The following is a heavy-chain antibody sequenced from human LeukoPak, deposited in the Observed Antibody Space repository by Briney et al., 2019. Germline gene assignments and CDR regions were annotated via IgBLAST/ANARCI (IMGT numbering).Heavy chain of an antibody. V-gene: IGHV4-34*01. CDR1: GGSFSGYY. D-gene: IGHD2-21*01. Sequence: SETLSLTCAVYGGSFSGYYWSWIRQPPGKGLEWIGEINHSGSTNYNPSLKSRVTISVDTSKNQFSLKLSSVTAADTAVYYCARFSLYGDYARQDAFDLWGQGTMVIVSS. CDR3: ARFSLYGDYARQDAFDL. J-gene: IGHJ3*01. CDR2: INHSGST.